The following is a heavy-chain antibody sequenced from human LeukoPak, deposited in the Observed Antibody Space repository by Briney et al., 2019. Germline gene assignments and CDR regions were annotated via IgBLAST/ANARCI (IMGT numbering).Heavy chain of an antibody. J-gene: IGHJ4*02. CDR3: ARRDLYQYYFDY. Sequence: GSLRLSCAASGFTFSSYSMNWVRQPPGKGLEWIGSIYYSGSTYYNPSLKSRVTISVDTSKNQFSLKLSSVIAADTAVYYCARRDLYQYYFDYWGQGTLVTVSS. V-gene: IGHV4-39*01. D-gene: IGHD2-8*01. CDR1: GFTFSSYSMN. CDR2: IYYSGST.